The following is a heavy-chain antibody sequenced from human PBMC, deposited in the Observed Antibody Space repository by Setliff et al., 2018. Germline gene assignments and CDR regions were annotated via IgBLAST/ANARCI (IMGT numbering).Heavy chain of an antibody. CDR1: GYTFTSYD. J-gene: IGHJ4*02. V-gene: IGHV1-8*02. D-gene: IGHD3-3*01. CDR2: MNPNSGIT. CDR3: ARAQSWSGGPYYFDN. Sequence: GASVKVSCKASGYTFTSYDINWVRQATGQALEWMGWMNPNSGITGYAQKFQGRVTMTRNTSISTAYMDLSSLRFEDTAVYYCARAQSWSGGPYYFDNWGQGTLVTVSS.